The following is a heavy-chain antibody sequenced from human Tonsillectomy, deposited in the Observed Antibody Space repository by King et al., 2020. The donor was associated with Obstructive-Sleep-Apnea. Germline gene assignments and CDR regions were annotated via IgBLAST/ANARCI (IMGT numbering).Heavy chain of an antibody. CDR1: GGTFSSYA. D-gene: IGHD5-18*01. Sequence: VQLVQSGAEVKKPGSSVKVSCKASGGTFSSYAISWVRQAPGQGLEWMGGIIPILGIANYAQKFQGRVTITADKSTSTAYMELSSLRSEDTAVYYCARDGYSYGSGEPEGYYFDYWGQGTLVTVSS. CDR2: IIPILGIA. J-gene: IGHJ4*02. CDR3: ARDGYSYGSGEPEGYYFDY. V-gene: IGHV1-69*04.